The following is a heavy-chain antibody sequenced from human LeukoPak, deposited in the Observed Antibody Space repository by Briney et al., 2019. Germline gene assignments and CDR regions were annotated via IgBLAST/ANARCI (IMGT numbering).Heavy chain of an antibody. V-gene: IGHV4-31*03. CDR3: ARGYRGYYDSSGTGTYDY. D-gene: IGHD3-22*01. CDR1: GGSISSGGYY. Sequence: PSETLSLTCTVSGGSISSGGYYWSWIRQRPGKGLEWIGYIYYSGSTYYNPSLKSRVTISVDTSKNQFSLKLSSVTAADTAVYYCARGYRGYYDSSGTGTYDYWGQGTLVTVSS. J-gene: IGHJ4*02. CDR2: IYYSGST.